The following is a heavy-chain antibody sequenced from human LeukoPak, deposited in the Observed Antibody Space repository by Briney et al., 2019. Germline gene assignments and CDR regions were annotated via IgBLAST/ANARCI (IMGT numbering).Heavy chain of an antibody. D-gene: IGHD6-19*01. CDR2: ISGSGGST. V-gene: IGHV3-23*01. Sequence: GGSLRLSCAASGFTFSSYAMSWVRQAPGKGLEWVSAISGSGGSTYYADSVKGRFTISRDNSKNTLYPQMNSVRAEDTAVYYCAKISYSSGSDYWGQGTLVTVSS. J-gene: IGHJ4*02. CDR1: GFTFSSYA. CDR3: AKISYSSGSDY.